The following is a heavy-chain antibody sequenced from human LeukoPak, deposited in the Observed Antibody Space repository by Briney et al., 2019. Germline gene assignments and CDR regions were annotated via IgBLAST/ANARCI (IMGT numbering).Heavy chain of an antibody. D-gene: IGHD3-16*01. J-gene: IGHJ3*02. CDR2: ISANNHNT. CDR3: ARDLPGGFGAFDI. CDR1: GYTFTSYG. Sequence: ASVKVSCKASGYTFTSYGISWVRQAPGQGLEWMGWISANNHNTYFAQNLQGRVTMTTDTATSTAHMELKSLRSDDTAVYYCARDLPGGFGAFDIWGQGTMVTVSA. V-gene: IGHV1-18*01.